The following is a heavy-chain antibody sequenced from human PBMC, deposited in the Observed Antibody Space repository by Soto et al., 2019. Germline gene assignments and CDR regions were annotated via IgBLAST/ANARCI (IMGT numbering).Heavy chain of an antibody. Sequence: QITLKESGPTLVKPTQTLTLTCTFSGFSLSTSGVGVGWIRQPPGKALEWLALIYWDDDKRYSPSLKSRLTITKDTSKNQVVLTMIYMDPVDTATYYCAHRRLYYDYIWGSYRSDWCDPWGQGTLVTVSS. J-gene: IGHJ5*02. CDR2: IYWDDDK. V-gene: IGHV2-5*02. D-gene: IGHD3-16*02. CDR3: AHRRLYYDYIWGSYRSDWCDP. CDR1: GFSLSTSGVG.